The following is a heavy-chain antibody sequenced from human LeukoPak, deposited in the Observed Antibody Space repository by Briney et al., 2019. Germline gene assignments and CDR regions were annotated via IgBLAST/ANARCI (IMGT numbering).Heavy chain of an antibody. D-gene: IGHD6-13*01. CDR2: ISRSSSTI. V-gene: IGHV3-48*02. CDR1: GFTFNTSN. J-gene: IGHJ4*02. Sequence: GGSLRLSCAASGFTFNTSNMNWVRQAPGKGLEWVSYISRSSSTIYYADSVKGRFTMSRDNAKNSLYLQMNSLRDEDTAVYYCARDVISATDDDYWGQGTLVTVSS. CDR3: ARDVISATDDDY.